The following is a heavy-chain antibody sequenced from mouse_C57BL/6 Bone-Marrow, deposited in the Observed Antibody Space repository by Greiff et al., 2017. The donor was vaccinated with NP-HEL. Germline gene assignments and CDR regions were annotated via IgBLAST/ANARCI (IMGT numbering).Heavy chain of an antibody. CDR2: ISNGGGST. CDR3: ARRYYGLYAMDY. V-gene: IGHV5-12*01. CDR1: GFTFSDYY. J-gene: IGHJ4*01. Sequence: EVQRVESGGGLVQPGGSLKLSCAASGFTFSDYYMYWVRQTPEKRLEWVAYISNGGGSTYYPDTVKGRFTISRDNAKNTLYLQMSRLKSEDTAMYYCARRYYGLYAMDYWGQGASVTVSS. D-gene: IGHD1-1*01.